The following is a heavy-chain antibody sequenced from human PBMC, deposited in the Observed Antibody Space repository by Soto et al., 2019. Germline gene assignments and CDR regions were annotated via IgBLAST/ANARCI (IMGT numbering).Heavy chain of an antibody. CDR1: GYSFISYW. V-gene: IGHV5-51*01. CDR2: FYPGDSTS. Sequence: PGESLKISCKTSGYSFISYWVAWVRQKPGKGLEWVGTFYPGDSTSTYSPSFQGQVTISVDKSISTAYLHLSSLKASDTAMYYCARIIGYCRNNDCSWTFDIWGQGTTVTVSS. CDR3: ARIIGYCRNNDCSWTFDI. J-gene: IGHJ3*02. D-gene: IGHD2-2*03.